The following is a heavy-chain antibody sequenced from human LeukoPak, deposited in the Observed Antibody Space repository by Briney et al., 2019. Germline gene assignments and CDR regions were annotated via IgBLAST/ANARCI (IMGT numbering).Heavy chain of an antibody. D-gene: IGHD2-15*01. CDR1: GFTFSSYE. J-gene: IGHJ4*02. Sequence: QPGGSLRLSCAASGFTFSSYEMNWVRQAPGKGLEWVSYISSSGNTIHYADSVKGRFTIARDNAKKSLYLQMNSLRADDTAVYYCARAGFALDYWGQGTLITVSP. V-gene: IGHV3-48*03. CDR3: ARAGFALDY. CDR2: ISSSGNTI.